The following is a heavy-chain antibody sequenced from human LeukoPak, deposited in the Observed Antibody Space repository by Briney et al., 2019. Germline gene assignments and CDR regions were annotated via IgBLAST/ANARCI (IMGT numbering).Heavy chain of an antibody. CDR2: IIPILGTA. Sequence: SVKVSCKASGGTFSSYAISWVRQAPGQGLEWMGGIIPILGTANYAQKFQGRVTITADESTSTAYTELSSLRSEDTAVYYCASTVVPAATVGDYYYYYGMDVWGKGTTVTVSS. CDR1: GGTFSSYA. V-gene: IGHV1-69*13. CDR3: ASTVVPAATVGDYYYYYGMDV. J-gene: IGHJ6*04. D-gene: IGHD2-2*01.